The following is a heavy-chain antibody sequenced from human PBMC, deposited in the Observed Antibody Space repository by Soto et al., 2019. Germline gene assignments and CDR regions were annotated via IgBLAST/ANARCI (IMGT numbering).Heavy chain of an antibody. CDR3: ARDLPWQSLGYGMDV. CDR1: GFTFSSYW. D-gene: IGHD5-12*01. J-gene: IGHJ6*02. V-gene: IGHV3-74*01. Sequence: PGGSLRLSCAASGFTFSSYWMHWVRQAPGKGLVWVSRINSDGSSTSYADSVKGRFTISRDNAKNTLYLQMNSLRAEDTAVYYCARDLPWQSLGYGMDVWGQGTTVTVSS. CDR2: INSDGSST.